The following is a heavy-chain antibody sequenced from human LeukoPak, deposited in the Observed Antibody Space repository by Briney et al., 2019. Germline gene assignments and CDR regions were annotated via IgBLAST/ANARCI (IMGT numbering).Heavy chain of an antibody. Sequence: SETLSLTCAVSGYPMNSGYYWGWIRQPPGEGLEWIASIYHGGRSYYNPSLKGRVTISVDTSKNQFSLKMSSVIAADTAVYYCARILGYCTSTNCHDAFDIWGQGTMVTVSS. CDR1: GYPMNSGYY. CDR3: ARILGYCTSTNCHDAFDI. CDR2: IYHGGRS. J-gene: IGHJ3*02. D-gene: IGHD2-2*01. V-gene: IGHV4-38-2*01.